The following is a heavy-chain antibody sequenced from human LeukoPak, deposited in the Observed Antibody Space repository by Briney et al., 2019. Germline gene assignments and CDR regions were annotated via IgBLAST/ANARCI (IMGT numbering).Heavy chain of an antibody. J-gene: IGHJ4*02. CDR3: TRGRAAFAY. Sequence: PGGSLRLSCVASGFTFNSYAMYWVRQAPGKALEWVANIKQDGSDKYYVDSVKGRFTISRDNAKSSLYLQVDSLRADDTAVYYCTRGRAAFAYWGQGTLVTVSS. CDR2: IKQDGSDK. V-gene: IGHV3-7*01. CDR1: GFTFNSYA.